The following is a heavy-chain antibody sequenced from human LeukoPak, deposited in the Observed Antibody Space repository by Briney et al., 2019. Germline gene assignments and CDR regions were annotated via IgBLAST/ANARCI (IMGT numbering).Heavy chain of an antibody. CDR1: GYSFTSYW. CDR3: ATAVVPENFDY. CDR2: IYPGDSDT. J-gene: IGHJ4*02. Sequence: GESLKISCQGSGYSFTSYWIGWVRQTPGKGLEWMGIIYPGDSDTRYSPSFQGQVTISADKSISTAYLQWSSLMASDTAMYYCATAVVPENFDYWGQGTRVTVFS. V-gene: IGHV5-51*01. D-gene: IGHD2-2*01.